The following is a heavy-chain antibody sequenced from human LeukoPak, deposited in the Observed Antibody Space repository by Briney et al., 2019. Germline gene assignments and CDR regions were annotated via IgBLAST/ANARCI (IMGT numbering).Heavy chain of an antibody. CDR1: GFTFSDSW. J-gene: IGHJ4*02. Sequence: GGSLRLSCAASGFTFSDSWTNWVRQAPGKGLEWVANIKEDGNEKHYVDSVKGRFTISRDNAKNTLYLQMNSLKVEDTAVYYCASGFGTDSWGQGTLVIVSS. CDR3: ASGFGTDS. V-gene: IGHV3-7*05. CDR2: IKEDGNEK. D-gene: IGHD3-10*01.